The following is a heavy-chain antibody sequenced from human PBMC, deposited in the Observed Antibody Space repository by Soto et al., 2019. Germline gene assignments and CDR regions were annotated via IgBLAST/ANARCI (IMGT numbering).Heavy chain of an antibody. CDR3: ARDNGNITIFGVATYYGMDV. J-gene: IGHJ6*02. D-gene: IGHD3-3*01. CDR2: IIPIFGTA. Sequence: SVQLSCQPSVGTLSIYAISRLRQAPRQGLEWMGGIIPIFGTANYAQKFQGRVTITADESTSTAYMELSSRTSEDTAVHYCARDNGNITIFGVATYYGMDVWGQGTTVTVSS. V-gene: IGHV1-69*13. CDR1: VGTLSIYA.